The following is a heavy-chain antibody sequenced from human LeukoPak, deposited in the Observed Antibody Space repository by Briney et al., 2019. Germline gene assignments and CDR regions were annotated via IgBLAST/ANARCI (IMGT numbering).Heavy chain of an antibody. CDR2: IKQDGSDR. V-gene: IGHV3-7*03. J-gene: IGHJ4*02. CDR3: VRNLAVAGTCFDS. CDR1: GFTFSSYA. D-gene: IGHD6-19*01. Sequence: GGSLRLSCAASGFTFSSYAMHWVRQAPGTGLEWVANIKQDGSDRNYVTSVRGRFTISRDNAESSLYLQMNSLRVEDTAVYYCVRNLAVAGTCFDSWGQGTLVTVSS.